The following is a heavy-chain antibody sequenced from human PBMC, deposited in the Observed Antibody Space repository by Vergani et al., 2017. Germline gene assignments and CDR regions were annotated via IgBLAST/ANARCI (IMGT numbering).Heavy chain of an antibody. D-gene: IGHD2-2*01. CDR1: GFTFSSYA. Sequence: QVQLVESGGGVVQPGRSLRLPCAASGFTFSSYAMHWVRQAPGKGLEWVAVISYDGSNKYYADSVKGRFTISRDNSKNTLYLQMNSLRAEDTAVYYCARDGGCSSTSCHTNWFDPWGQGTLVTVSS. J-gene: IGHJ5*02. CDR3: ARDGGCSSTSCHTNWFDP. CDR2: ISYDGSNK. V-gene: IGHV3-30*04.